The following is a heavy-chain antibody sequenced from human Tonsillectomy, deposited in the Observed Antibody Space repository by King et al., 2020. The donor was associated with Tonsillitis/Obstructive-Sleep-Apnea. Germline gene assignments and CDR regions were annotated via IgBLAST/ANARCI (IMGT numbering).Heavy chain of an antibody. V-gene: IGHV3-30*18. J-gene: IGHJ4*02. CDR2: ISYEGSDK. CDR1: GFTFSSYG. CDR3: AKEGPYKGIWTGYFDY. Sequence: VQLVESGGGVVQPGRSLRLSCAASGFTFSSYGMHWVRQAPGKGLEGVAVISYEGSDKYYADSVKGRFTISRDNSKNTLYLQMNSLRAEDTAVYYCAKEGPYKGIWTGYFDYWGQGTLVTVSS. D-gene: IGHD1-14*01.